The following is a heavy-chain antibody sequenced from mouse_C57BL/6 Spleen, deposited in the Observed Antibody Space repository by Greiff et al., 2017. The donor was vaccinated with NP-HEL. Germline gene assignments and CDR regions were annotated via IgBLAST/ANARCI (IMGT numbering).Heavy chain of an antibody. CDR1: GYTFTSYW. J-gene: IGHJ1*03. Sequence: QVQLQQPGAELVRPGSSVKLSCKASGYTFTSYWMHWVKQRPIQGLEWIGNIDPSDSETHYNQKFKDKATLTVDKSSSTAYMQLSSLTSEDSAVYYGAREGRSWYFDVWGTGTTVTVSS. V-gene: IGHV1-52*01. CDR2: IDPSDSET. CDR3: AREGRSWYFDV.